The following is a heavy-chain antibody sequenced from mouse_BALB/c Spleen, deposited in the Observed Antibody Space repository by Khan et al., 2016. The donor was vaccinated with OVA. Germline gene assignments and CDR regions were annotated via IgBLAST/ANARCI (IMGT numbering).Heavy chain of an antibody. Sequence: EVQLVESGGGLVQPGGSRKLSCVASGSTFSSFGMHWVRQAPEKGLEWVAYISSGSSIIYYADTVKGRFTISRDNPKNTLFLQKTSLRSEDTALYYCASSLFLSWFSSGGQGTLVTVSA. CDR3: ASSLFLSWFSS. CDR2: ISSGSSII. V-gene: IGHV5-17*02. J-gene: IGHJ3*01. D-gene: IGHD6-2*01. CDR1: GSTFSSFG.